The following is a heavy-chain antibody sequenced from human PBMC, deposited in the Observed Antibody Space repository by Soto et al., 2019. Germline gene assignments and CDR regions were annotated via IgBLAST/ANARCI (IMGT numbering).Heavy chain of an antibody. J-gene: IGHJ4*02. CDR3: TTDERITIFGEVIIQGDY. V-gene: IGHV3-15*07. D-gene: IGHD3-3*01. CDR1: GFTFSNAW. CDR2: IKSKTDGGTT. Sequence: EVQLVESGGGLVKPGGSLRLSCAASGFTFSNAWMNWVRQAPGKGLEWVGRIKSKTDGGTTEYAAPVKGRFTISRDDSNNTPYLQMNSLKTEDSAVYYCTTDERITIFGEVIIQGDYWGQGTLVTVSS.